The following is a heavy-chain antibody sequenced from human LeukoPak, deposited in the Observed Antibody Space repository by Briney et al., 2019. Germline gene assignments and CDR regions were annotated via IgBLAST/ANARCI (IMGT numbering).Heavy chain of an antibody. V-gene: IGHV3-30-3*01. D-gene: IGHD6-19*01. J-gene: IGHJ3*02. CDR3: ARASGWYLDAFDI. Sequence: PGGSLRLSCAASGFTFSSYAMHWVRQAPGNGLEWVAVISYDGSNKYYADSVKGRFTISRDNSKNTLYLQMNSLRAEDTAVYYCARASGWYLDAFDIWGQGTMVTVSS. CDR1: GFTFSSYA. CDR2: ISYDGSNK.